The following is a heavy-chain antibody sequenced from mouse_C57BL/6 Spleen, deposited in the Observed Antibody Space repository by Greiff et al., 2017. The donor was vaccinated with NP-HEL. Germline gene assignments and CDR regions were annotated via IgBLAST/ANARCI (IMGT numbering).Heavy chain of an antibody. CDR3: ARGYDYDGYAMDY. D-gene: IGHD2-4*01. V-gene: IGHV1-55*01. Sequence: QVQLQQPGAELVKPGASVQMSCKASGYTFTSYWITWVKQRPGQGLEWIGDIYPGSGSTNYNEKFKSKATLTVDTSSSTAYMQLSSLTSEDSAVYYCARGYDYDGYAMDYWGQGTSVTVSS. CDR2: IYPGSGST. CDR1: GYTFTSYW. J-gene: IGHJ4*01.